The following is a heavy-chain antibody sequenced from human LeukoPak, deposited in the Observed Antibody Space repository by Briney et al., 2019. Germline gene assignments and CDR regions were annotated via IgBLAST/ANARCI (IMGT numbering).Heavy chain of an antibody. Sequence: ASVKVSCKASGYTFTTIGISWVRQAPGQGLEWMGWVSTYSGNTNEAQKFQGRITMIRDTSTRTAYMELWSLTSDDTAVYYCAKDPVVGENVWGQGTTVTVSS. J-gene: IGHJ6*02. CDR1: GYTFTTIG. D-gene: IGHD1-26*01. V-gene: IGHV1-18*01. CDR2: VSTYSGNT. CDR3: AKDPVVGENV.